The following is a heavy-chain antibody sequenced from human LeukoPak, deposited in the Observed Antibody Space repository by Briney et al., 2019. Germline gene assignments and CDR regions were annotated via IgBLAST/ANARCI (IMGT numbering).Heavy chain of an antibody. CDR1: GGSISSGSYY. CDR2: IYTSGST. D-gene: IGHD3-22*01. Sequence: SQTLSLTCTVSGGSISSGSYYWSWIRQPAGKGLEWFGRIYTSGSTNYNPSLKSRVTISVDTSKNQFSLKLSSVTAADTAVYYCARGKDYYDSSGYSPSYDYWGQGTLVTVSS. CDR3: ARGKDYYDSSGYSPSYDY. V-gene: IGHV4-61*02. J-gene: IGHJ4*02.